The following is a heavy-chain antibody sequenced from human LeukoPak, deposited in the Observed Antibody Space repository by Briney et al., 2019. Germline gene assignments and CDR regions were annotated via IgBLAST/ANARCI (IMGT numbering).Heavy chain of an antibody. V-gene: IGHV4-39*01. CDR3: ARGIEVDFWSGSPLDY. CDR1: DGSISSSTYY. J-gene: IGHJ4*02. Sequence: SETLSLTCTVSDGSISSSTYYWGWIRQPPGKGLEWIGSIYYSGSTYYNPSLKSRVAISVDTSKNQFSLKLSSVTAADTAVYYCARGIEVDFWSGSPLDYWGQGTLVTVSS. CDR2: IYYSGST. D-gene: IGHD3-3*01.